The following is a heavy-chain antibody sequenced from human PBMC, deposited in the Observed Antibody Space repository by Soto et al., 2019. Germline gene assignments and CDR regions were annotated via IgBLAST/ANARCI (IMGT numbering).Heavy chain of an antibody. CDR2: IFHSGST. Sequence: PSETLSLTCAVSGYSISSGYYWGWIRQPPGKGLEWIGSIFHSGSTHYNPSLKSRVTISVDTSKSQFSLKLSSVTAADTAVYYCARVSSSGYDYWFDPWGQGTLVTVSS. CDR1: GYSISSGYY. V-gene: IGHV4-38-2*01. J-gene: IGHJ5*02. D-gene: IGHD3-22*01. CDR3: ARVSSSGYDYWFDP.